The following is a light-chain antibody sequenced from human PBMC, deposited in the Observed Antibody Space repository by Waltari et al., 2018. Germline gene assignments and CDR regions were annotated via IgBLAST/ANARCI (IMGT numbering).Light chain of an antibody. CDR3: ALYMGSGIWV. V-gene: IGLV8-61*01. CDR1: SGSLSTTSY. J-gene: IGLJ3*02. CDR2: KAN. Sequence: QTVVTQEPSLSVSPGGTVTLTCALSSGSLSTTSYATWYQQTPGQAPRTLVYKANALSSGVPDRFSGSILGNTAALTITGAQADDESDYYWALYMGSGIWVFGGGTRLTVL.